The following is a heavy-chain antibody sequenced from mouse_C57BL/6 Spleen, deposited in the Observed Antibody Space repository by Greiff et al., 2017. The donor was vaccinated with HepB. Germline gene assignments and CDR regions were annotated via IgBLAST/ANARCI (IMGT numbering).Heavy chain of an antibody. J-gene: IGHJ3*01. Sequence: VQRVESGPELVKPGASVKISCKASGYAFSSSWMNWVKQRPGKGLEWIGRIYPGDGDTNYNGKFKGKATLTADKSSSTAYMQLSSLTSEDSAVYFCASYDGSFAYWGQGTLVTVSA. V-gene: IGHV1-82*01. CDR3: ASYDGSFAY. CDR1: GYAFSSSW. CDR2: IYPGDGDT. D-gene: IGHD2-3*01.